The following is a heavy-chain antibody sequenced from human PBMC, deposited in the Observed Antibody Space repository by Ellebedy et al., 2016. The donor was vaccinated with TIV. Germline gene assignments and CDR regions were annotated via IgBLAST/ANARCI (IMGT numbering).Heavy chain of an antibody. D-gene: IGHD2-15*01. V-gene: IGHV3-74*01. CDR1: GFTVSSFW. J-gene: IGHJ3*02. CDR2: VNSYGSST. Sequence: GESLKISCAASGFTVSSFWMHWLRQAPGKGLVWVARVNSYGSSTRYADSVEGRFTISRDNAKKTLNLQMNSLRAEDTAVYYCVRKGRYCSGDTCYSATFDIWGQGTMVTVSS. CDR3: VRKGRYCSGDTCYSATFDI.